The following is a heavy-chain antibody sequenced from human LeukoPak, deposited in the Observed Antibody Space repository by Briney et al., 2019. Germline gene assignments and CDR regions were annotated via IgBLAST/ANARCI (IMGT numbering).Heavy chain of an antibody. CDR2: IYTSGST. Sequence: PSETLSLTCTVSGGSISSYYWSWIRQPAGKGLEWIGRIYTSGSTNYNPSLKSRVTMSVDTSKNQLSLKLSSVTAADTAVYYCARLGYCSSTSCLEDYWGQGTLVTVSS. CDR1: GGSISSYY. D-gene: IGHD2-2*03. V-gene: IGHV4-4*07. CDR3: ARLGYCSSTSCLEDY. J-gene: IGHJ4*02.